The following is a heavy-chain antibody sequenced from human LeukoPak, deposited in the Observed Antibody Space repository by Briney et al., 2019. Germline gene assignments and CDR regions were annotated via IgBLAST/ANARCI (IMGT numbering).Heavy chain of an antibody. CDR3: AKDPRIAAEYYFDY. CDR1: GFTFSSFA. CDR2: ISKDGRDK. D-gene: IGHD6-6*01. Sequence: GSSLRLSCVASGFTFSSFAMHWVRQAPGKGLEWVAVISKDGRDKHRADSVKGRFTISRDNSKNTLYLQMNSLRAEDTAVYFCAKDPRIAAEYYFDYWGQGTLVTVSS. J-gene: IGHJ4*02. V-gene: IGHV3-30*18.